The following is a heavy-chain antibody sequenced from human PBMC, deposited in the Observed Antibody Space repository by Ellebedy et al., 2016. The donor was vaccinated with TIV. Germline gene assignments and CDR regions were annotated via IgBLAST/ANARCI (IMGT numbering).Heavy chain of an antibody. CDR2: IVPILGVA. D-gene: IGHD2-2*03. V-gene: IGHV1-69*10. CDR1: GATFGANG. CDR3: ARDPGYCNSGNCHCDL. J-gene: IGHJ4*02. Sequence: SVKVSCKASGATFGANGLTWVRQVAGQGFEWMGGIVPILGVAKYAQKMQGRLTLTADISTGTAFMELTSLSTDDTAVYFCARDPGYCNSGNCHCDLWGQGTQVSVSS.